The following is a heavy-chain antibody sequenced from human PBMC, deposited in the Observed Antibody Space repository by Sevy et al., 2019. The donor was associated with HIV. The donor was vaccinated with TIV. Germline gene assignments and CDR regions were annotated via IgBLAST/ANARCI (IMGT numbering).Heavy chain of an antibody. CDR3: AKNLGGLYDYVWGSYRSYFDY. D-gene: IGHD3-16*02. CDR2: ISYDGSNK. V-gene: IGHV3-30*18. Sequence: GGSLRLSCAASGFTFSSYGMHWVRQAPGKGLEWVAVISYDGSNKYYADSVKGRFTISRDNSKNTLYLQMNSLRAEDTAVYYCAKNLGGLYDYVWGSYRSYFDYWGQGTLVTVSS. J-gene: IGHJ4*02. CDR1: GFTFSSYG.